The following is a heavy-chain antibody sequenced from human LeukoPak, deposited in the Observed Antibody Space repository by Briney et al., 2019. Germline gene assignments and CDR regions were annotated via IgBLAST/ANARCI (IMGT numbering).Heavy chain of an antibody. Sequence: GSLRLSCAASGFTFSSYAMSWVRQAPGKGVEGVSTIRDSGAYGFYADSVKGRFTISRDNSNNLVYLQMNNLRAEDTAEYYCAKRARYNSARATDFDSWGQGTQVTVSS. CDR1: GFTFSSYA. D-gene: IGHD6-19*01. CDR2: IRDSGAYG. CDR3: AKRARYNSARATDFDS. J-gene: IGHJ4*02. V-gene: IGHV3-23*01.